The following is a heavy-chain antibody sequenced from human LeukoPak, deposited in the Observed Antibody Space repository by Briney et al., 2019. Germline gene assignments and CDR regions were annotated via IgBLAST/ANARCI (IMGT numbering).Heavy chain of an antibody. Sequence: PGGSLRLSCAASGFTFSSYAMHWVRQAPGKGLEWVAVISYDGSNKYYADSVKGRFTISRDNSKNTLYLQMNSLRAEDTAVYYCARDTTRSTSWRDAFDIWGQGTMVTVSS. CDR1: GFTFSSYA. V-gene: IGHV3-30*04. D-gene: IGHD2-2*01. CDR3: ARDTTRSTSWRDAFDI. J-gene: IGHJ3*02. CDR2: ISYDGSNK.